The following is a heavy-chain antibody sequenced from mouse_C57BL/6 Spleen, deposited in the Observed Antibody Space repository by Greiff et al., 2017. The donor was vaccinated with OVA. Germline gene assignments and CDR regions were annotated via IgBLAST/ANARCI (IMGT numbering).Heavy chain of an antibody. D-gene: IGHD4-1*01. CDR2: ISYDGCN. J-gene: IGHJ2*01. V-gene: IGHV3-6*01. Sequence: EVQLMQSGPGLVKPSQPLSLTCSVTGYSITSGYYWNWFRQFPGTKLEWMVYISYDGCNNYNPSLKNRLSSTGDTPKNQLFVKLNSVNTEDKGREYSARGTNLEPDTWGQGTTLKVSS. CDR1: GYSITSGYY. CDR3: ARGTNLEPDT.